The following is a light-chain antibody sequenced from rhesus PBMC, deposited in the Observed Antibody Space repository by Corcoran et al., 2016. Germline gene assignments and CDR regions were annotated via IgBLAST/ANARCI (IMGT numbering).Light chain of an antibody. Sequence: DIQLTQSPSSLSASVGDRVTITCRASQGISSYLAWYQPKSGKAPKLLIYDATNLQSGGPSRLSGSGSGTVFTLTISGLQPKGFATCYCQQRNSDPFTFGPGTKLDIK. J-gene: IGKJ3*01. CDR3: QQRNSDPFT. CDR1: QGISSY. CDR2: DAT. V-gene: IGKV1-38*01.